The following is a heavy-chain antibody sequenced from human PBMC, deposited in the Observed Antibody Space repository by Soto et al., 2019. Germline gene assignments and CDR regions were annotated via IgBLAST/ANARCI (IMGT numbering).Heavy chain of an antibody. V-gene: IGHV3-23*01. CDR3: ANWDRPFSYFDY. J-gene: IGHJ4*02. CDR2: ISGSGGSP. D-gene: IGHD1-26*01. CDR1: GFTFSNYA. Sequence: GGSLRLSCAASGFTFSNYAMNWVRQAPGKGLEWVSTISGSGGSPYYADSVKGRFTISRDNSKNTLYLQMNSLRAEDTAIYYCANWDRPFSYFDYWGQGTLVTVSS.